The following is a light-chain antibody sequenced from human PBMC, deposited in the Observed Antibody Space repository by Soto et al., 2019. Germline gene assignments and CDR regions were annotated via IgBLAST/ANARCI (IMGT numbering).Light chain of an antibody. J-gene: IGKJ5*01. V-gene: IGKV3-20*01. Sequence: LTPYPGTLSLTQWELGTLSCRASQTVSSNFLAWYRQKPGQAPRLLIYGASSRATGIPDRFGGSGSGTDFTLTISRLEPEDFAVYYCHQYGNSPHTFGQGTLLEVK. CDR2: GAS. CDR1: QTVSSNF. CDR3: HQYGNSPHT.